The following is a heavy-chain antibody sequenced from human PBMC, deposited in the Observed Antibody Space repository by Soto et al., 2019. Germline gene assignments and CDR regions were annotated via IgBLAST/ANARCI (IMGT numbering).Heavy chain of an antibody. J-gene: IGHJ3*02. Sequence: GGSLRLSCAASGFTFSDYGIHWVRQAPGKGLEWVAVLSLDGSYKYYADSVKGRFTISRDDSKNTLFLQMNSLRAEDTAMYYCARDGVKEAATDAFDIWGQGTLVTVSS. CDR1: GFTFSDYG. V-gene: IGHV3-30*03. D-gene: IGHD3-10*01. CDR2: LSLDGSYK. CDR3: ARDGVKEAATDAFDI.